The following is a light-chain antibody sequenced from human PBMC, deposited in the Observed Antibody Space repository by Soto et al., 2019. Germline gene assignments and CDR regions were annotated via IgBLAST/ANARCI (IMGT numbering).Light chain of an antibody. J-gene: IGKJ1*01. CDR2: KVS. V-gene: IGKV2-30*01. Sequence: DVVMTQSPLSLPVTLGQPASISCRSSQSLVYSDGNTYLNWFQQRPGQSPRHQIYKVSNRDSGVPDRFSGSGSGTDFTLKISRVEAEDVGVYYCMQGTHWPPTWTFGQGTKVEIK. CDR3: MQGTHWPPTWT. CDR1: QSLVYSDGNTY.